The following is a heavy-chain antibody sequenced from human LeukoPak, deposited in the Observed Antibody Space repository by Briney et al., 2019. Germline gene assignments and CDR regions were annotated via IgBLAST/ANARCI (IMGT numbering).Heavy chain of an antibody. CDR1: GYRFTKYW. D-gene: IGHD6-6*01. Sequence: AGESLKISCKGSGYRFTKYWIAWVRQMPGKGLEWMGIIDPGDSDTRYSPSFQGQVTISADKSISTAYLQWSSLKASDTAMYYCARLYSSSSPHFDYWGQGTLVTVSS. CDR2: IDPGDSDT. CDR3: ARLYSSSSPHFDY. J-gene: IGHJ4*02. V-gene: IGHV5-51*01.